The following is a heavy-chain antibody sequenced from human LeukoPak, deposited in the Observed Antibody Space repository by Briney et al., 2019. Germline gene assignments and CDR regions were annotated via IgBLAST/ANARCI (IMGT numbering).Heavy chain of an antibody. Sequence: PSGTLSLTCAVSGGSISSSNWWSWVREPPGKGLECIGEINHSGSTNYNPSLKSRVTISVDTSKNQFSLKLSSVTAADTAVYYCARGDRYGVVGATSPSPFDYWGQGTLVTVSS. CDR3: ARGDRYGVVGATSPSPFDY. CDR1: GGSISSSNW. J-gene: IGHJ4*02. V-gene: IGHV4-4*02. CDR2: INHSGST. D-gene: IGHD1-26*01.